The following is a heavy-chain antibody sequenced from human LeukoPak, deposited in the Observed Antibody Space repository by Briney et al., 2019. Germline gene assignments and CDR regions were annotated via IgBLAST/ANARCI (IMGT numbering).Heavy chain of an antibody. Sequence: PGGSLRLSCAASGSTFNNYGIHYVRQAPGKGLEWVAVISDDGGHKNYADSVKGRFTISRDNSNNTLYLQMNSLRVEDTGVYYCAKDRETTASGTFDYWGQGTLVTVSS. CDR3: AKDRETTASGTFDY. CDR1: GSTFNNYG. J-gene: IGHJ4*02. CDR2: ISDDGGHK. V-gene: IGHV3-30*18. D-gene: IGHD6-13*01.